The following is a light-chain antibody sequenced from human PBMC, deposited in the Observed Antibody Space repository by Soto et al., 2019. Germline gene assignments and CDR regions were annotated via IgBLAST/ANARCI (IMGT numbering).Light chain of an antibody. CDR3: QQTYSTPPWT. CDR2: AAS. V-gene: IGKV1-39*01. CDR1: QSISSY. J-gene: IGKJ1*01. Sequence: DIQMTQSPSSLSASVGDRVTITCRASQSISSYLNWYQQKPGKAPKLLIYAASSLQSGVPSRFSGSGSGTEFTLTINSLQPEDFATYYCQQTYSTPPWTFGQGTKVEIK.